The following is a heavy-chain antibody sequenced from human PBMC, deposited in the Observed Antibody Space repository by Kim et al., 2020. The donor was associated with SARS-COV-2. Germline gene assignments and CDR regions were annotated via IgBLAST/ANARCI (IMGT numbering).Heavy chain of an antibody. CDR3: ARRNYYGSGSYFAFDI. Sequence: GESLKISCKGSGYSFTSYWISWVRQMPGKGLEWMGRIDPSDSYTNYSPSFQGHVTISADKSISTAYLQWSSLKASDTAMYYCARRNYYGSGSYFAFDIWGQGTMVTVSS. D-gene: IGHD3-10*01. CDR1: GYSFTSYW. CDR2: IDPSDSYT. J-gene: IGHJ3*02. V-gene: IGHV5-10-1*01.